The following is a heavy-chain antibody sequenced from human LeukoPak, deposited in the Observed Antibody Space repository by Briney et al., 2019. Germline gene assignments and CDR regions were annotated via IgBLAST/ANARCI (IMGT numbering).Heavy chain of an antibody. J-gene: IGHJ4*02. V-gene: IGHV4/OR15-8*02. CDR2: ISPAGQT. CDR3: SRESGPFCPFGY. Sequence: SETLSLTCGVSGGSISGTNWWSWVRQPPGQGLEWIGEISPAGQTNYNPSLNGRVTMSLDKSSNQLSLHLTSVTAADTATYFCSRESGPFCPFGYWGQGTLVIVSS. CDR1: GGSISGTNW. D-gene: IGHD1-26*01.